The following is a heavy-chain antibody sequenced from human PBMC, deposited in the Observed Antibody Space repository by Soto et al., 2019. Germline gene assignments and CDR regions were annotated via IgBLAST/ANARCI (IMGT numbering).Heavy chain of an antibody. CDR1: GFTFSSYW. CDR3: ARDRSGSYYWYFDL. D-gene: IGHD1-26*01. Sequence: ESGGGLVQPGGSLRLSCAASGFTFSSYWMSWVRQAPGKGLEWVANIKQDGSEKYYVDSVKGRFTISRDNAKNSLYLQMNSLRAEDTAVYYCARDRSGSYYWYFDLWGRGTLVTVSS. J-gene: IGHJ2*01. CDR2: IKQDGSEK. V-gene: IGHV3-7*01.